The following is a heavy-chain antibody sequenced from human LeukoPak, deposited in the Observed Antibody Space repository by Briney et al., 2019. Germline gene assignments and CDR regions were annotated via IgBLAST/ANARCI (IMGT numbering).Heavy chain of an antibody. Sequence: PSETLSLTCTVSGGSISSYYWSWIRQPPGKGLEWIGYIFYSGSTNYNPSLRSRVTISLDTSKNQFSLKLSSVTAADTAVYYCARYARSGYYYAFDYWGQGTLVTVSS. J-gene: IGHJ4*02. CDR3: ARYARSGYYYAFDY. CDR1: GGSISSYY. V-gene: IGHV4-59*12. CDR2: IFYSGST. D-gene: IGHD3-22*01.